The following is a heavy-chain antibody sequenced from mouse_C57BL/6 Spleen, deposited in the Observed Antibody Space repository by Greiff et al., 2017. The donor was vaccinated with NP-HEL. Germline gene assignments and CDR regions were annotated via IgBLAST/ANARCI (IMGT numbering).Heavy chain of an antibody. D-gene: IGHD2-3*01. CDR2: IYPGGGDT. J-gene: IGHJ3*01. CDR3: ARLDGYYDPFDY. Sequence: QVQLQQSGPELVKPGASVKISCKASGYAFSSSWMNWVKQRPGKGLEWIGRIYPGGGDTNYNGKFKGKATLTADKSSSTAYMQRSILTSEDSAVYFCARLDGYYDPFDYWGKGTLVTVAA. V-gene: IGHV1-82*01. CDR1: GYAFSSSW.